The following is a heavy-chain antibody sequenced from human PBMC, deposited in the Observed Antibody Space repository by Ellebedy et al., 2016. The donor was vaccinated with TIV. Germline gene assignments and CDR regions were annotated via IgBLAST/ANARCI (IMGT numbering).Heavy chain of an antibody. CDR1: GFTFSSYA. V-gene: IGHV3-30-3*01. CDR3: ARDGVGFGELPIYGMDV. D-gene: IGHD3-10*01. CDR2: ISYDGSNK. Sequence: GGSLRLSCAASGFTFSSYAMHWVRQAPGKGLERVAVISYDGSNKYYADSVKGRFTISRDNSKNTLYLQMNSLRAEDTAVYYCARDGVGFGELPIYGMDVWGQGTTVTVSS. J-gene: IGHJ6*02.